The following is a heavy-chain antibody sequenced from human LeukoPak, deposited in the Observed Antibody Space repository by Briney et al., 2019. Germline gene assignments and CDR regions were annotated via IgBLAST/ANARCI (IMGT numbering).Heavy chain of an antibody. CDR3: ARDRTYSSGWYYFDY. V-gene: IGHV1-69*13. CDR1: GYTFTGYY. Sequence: ASVKVSCKASGYTFTGYYMHWVRQAPGQGLEWMGGIIPIFGTANYAQKFQGRVTITADESTSTAYMELSSLRSEDTAVYYCARDRTYSSGWYYFDYWGQGTLVTVSS. J-gene: IGHJ4*02. CDR2: IIPIFGTA. D-gene: IGHD6-19*01.